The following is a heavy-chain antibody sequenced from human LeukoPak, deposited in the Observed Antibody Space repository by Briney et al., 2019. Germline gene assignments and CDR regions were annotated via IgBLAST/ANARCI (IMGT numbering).Heavy chain of an antibody. V-gene: IGHV4-4*02. Sequence: PSETLSLTCAVSGGSISSSNWWSWVRQPPGKGLEWIGEIYHSGSTNYNPSLKSRVTISVDKSKNQFSLKLSSVTAADTAVYYCARDPGVGDYDFWSGYYTGISWFDPWGQGTLVTVSS. CDR1: GGSISSSNW. D-gene: IGHD3-3*01. CDR2: IYHSGST. CDR3: ARDPGVGDYDFWSGYYTGISWFDP. J-gene: IGHJ5*02.